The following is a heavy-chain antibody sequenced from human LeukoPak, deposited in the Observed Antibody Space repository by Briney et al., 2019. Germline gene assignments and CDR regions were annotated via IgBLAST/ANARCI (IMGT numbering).Heavy chain of an antibody. D-gene: IGHD3-9*01. CDR2: TNPNSGNT. V-gene: IGHV1-8*01. CDR3: ARGPYYDILTGYYPIDY. Sequence: ASVKVSCKASGYTFTSYDINWVRQATGQGLEWMGWTNPNSGNTGYAQKFQGRVTMTRNTSISTAYMELSSLRSEDTAVYYCARGPYYDILTGYYPIDYWGQGTLVTVSS. J-gene: IGHJ4*02. CDR1: GYTFTSYD.